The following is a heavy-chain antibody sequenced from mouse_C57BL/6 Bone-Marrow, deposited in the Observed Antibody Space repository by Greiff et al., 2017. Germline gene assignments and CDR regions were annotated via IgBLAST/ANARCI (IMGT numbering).Heavy chain of an antibody. J-gene: IGHJ1*03. CDR3: ATTVAWGYWYFDV. D-gene: IGHD1-1*01. CDR1: GYSITSGYY. Sequence: EVKLVESGPGLVKPSQSLSLTCSVTGYSITSGYYWNWIRQFPGNKLEWMGYISYDGSNNYNPSLKNRISITRDTSKNQFFLKLNSVTTEDTATYYCATTVAWGYWYFDVWGTGTTVTVSS. CDR2: ISYDGSN. V-gene: IGHV3-6*01.